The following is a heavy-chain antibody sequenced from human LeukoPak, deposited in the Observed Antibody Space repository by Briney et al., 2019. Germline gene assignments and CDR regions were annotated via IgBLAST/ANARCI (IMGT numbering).Heavy chain of an antibody. CDR3: ARDRDYYDSSGPLDY. V-gene: IGHV3-30-3*01. Sequence: GGSLRLSCAASGFTFSSYAMHWVRQAPSKGLEWVAVISYDGSNKYYADSVKGRFTISRDNSKNTLYLQMNSLRAEDTAVYYCARDRDYYDSSGPLDYWGQGTLVTVSS. CDR2: ISYDGSNK. CDR1: GFTFSSYA. D-gene: IGHD3-22*01. J-gene: IGHJ4*02.